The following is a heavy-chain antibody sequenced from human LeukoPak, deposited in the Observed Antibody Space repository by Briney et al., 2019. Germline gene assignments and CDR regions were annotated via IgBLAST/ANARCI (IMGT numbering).Heavy chain of an antibody. CDR2: FDPEDGET. CDR3: ATMGYYYDSSGYYYIDY. V-gene: IGHV1-24*01. CDR1: GYTLTELS. Sequence: VASVKVSCEVSGYTLTELSMHWVRQAPGKGLEWMGGFDPEDGETIYAQKFQGRVTMTEDTSTDTAYMELSSLRSEDTAVYYCATMGYYYDSSGYYYIDYWGQGTLVTVSS. J-gene: IGHJ4*02. D-gene: IGHD3-22*01.